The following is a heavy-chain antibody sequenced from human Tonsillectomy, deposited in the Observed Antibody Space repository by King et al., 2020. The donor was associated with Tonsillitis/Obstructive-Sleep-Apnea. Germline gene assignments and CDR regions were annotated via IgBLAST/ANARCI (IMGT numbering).Heavy chain of an antibody. J-gene: IGHJ6*03. V-gene: IGHV1-69*09. CDR2: ILPMFGIA. CDR1: GGTFSSHS. D-gene: IGHD2-15*01. CDR3: ARGEGDIVALYYMDV. Sequence: QLVQSGAEVKKPGSSVKVSCKASGGTFSSHSICWVRQAPGQGPEWMGRILPMFGIANYAQKFPGRVTITADKSTSTAYMELSSLRSEDTAVYYCARGEGDIVALYYMDVWGKGTTVTVSS.